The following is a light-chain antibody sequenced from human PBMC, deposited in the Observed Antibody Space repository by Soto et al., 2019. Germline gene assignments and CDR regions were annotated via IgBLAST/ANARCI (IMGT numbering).Light chain of an antibody. CDR2: SAS. J-gene: IGKJ2*01. V-gene: IGKV3-15*01. CDR3: YQYFNWPPPFT. CDR1: QIVSTN. Sequence: EIVMTQSPATLSVSPGEAVILSCRASQIVSTNLAWYQQKPGQAPRLLIYSASTRATGIPARFSGSGSGTAFFPLISSLLAEEFSILYCYQYFNWPPPFTFGPGTKLEIK.